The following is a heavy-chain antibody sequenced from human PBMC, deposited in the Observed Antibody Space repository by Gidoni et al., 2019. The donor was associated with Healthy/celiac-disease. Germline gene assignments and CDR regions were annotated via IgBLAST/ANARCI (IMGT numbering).Heavy chain of an antibody. CDR3: ARDPAGITMVQGADYYYYGMDV. Sequence: QVQLVESGGGVVQRGMSLGSSCAASGFTLCSYAMHWFRQAPGKGLEWVAVISYDGSNKYYADSVKGRFTISRDNSKNTLYLQMNSLRAEDTAVYYCARDPAGITMVQGADYYYYGMDVWGQGTTVTVSS. CDR2: ISYDGSNK. J-gene: IGHJ6*02. CDR1: GFTLCSYA. D-gene: IGHD3-10*01. V-gene: IGHV3-30-3*01.